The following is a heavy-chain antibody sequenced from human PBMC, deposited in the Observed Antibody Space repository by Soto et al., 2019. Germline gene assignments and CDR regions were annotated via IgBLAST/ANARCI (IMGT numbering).Heavy chain of an antibody. CDR3: ARDAGDYIDAFDI. J-gene: IGHJ3*02. Sequence: QVQLQESGPGLVKPSETLSLTCTVSGGSISSYYWSWIRQPPGKGLEWIGYIYYSGSTNYNPSLKSRVTISVDTSKNQFSLKLSSVTAADTAVYYCARDAGDYIDAFDIWGQGTMVTVSS. V-gene: IGHV4-59*01. D-gene: IGHD4-4*01. CDR2: IYYSGST. CDR1: GGSISSYY.